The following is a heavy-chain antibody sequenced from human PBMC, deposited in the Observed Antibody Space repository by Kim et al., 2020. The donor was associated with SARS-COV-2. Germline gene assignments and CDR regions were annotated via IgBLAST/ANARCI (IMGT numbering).Heavy chain of an antibody. V-gene: IGHV4-34*01. CDR3: ARATGYSSSWGY. J-gene: IGHJ4*02. Sequence: NYNPSLKSRVTISVDTSKNQFSLKRSSVTAADTAVYYCARATGYSSSWGYWGQGTLVTVSS. D-gene: IGHD6-13*01.